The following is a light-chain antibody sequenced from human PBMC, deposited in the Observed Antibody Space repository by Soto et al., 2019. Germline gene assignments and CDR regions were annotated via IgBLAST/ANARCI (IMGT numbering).Light chain of an antibody. J-gene: IGKJ2*01. Sequence: EIVLTQSPATLSLSPGERATLSCRASQSVSSYLAWYQQKPGQAPRLLIYDASNRATGIPARFSGSGSGTDCSLTISSLEPEDFAVYYCQQRSIWPQSFGQGTKLEIK. V-gene: IGKV3-11*01. CDR2: DAS. CDR3: QQRSIWPQS. CDR1: QSVSSY.